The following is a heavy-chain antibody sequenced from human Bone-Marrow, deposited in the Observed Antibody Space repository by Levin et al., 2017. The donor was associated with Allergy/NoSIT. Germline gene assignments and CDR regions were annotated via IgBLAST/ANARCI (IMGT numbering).Heavy chain of an antibody. D-gene: IGHD1-26*01. V-gene: IGHV4-61*08. CDR2: IFYGGTT. J-gene: IGHJ4*02. Sequence: SQTLSLTCSVSGASVHSGAYYWSWIRQPPGKGLEWIGYIFYGGTTNYNPSLKRRVTMSLDTSNNRFSLKVNSVSAADTAVYYCASSPGGGSYPYFFDSWGQGALLTVSS. CDR3: ASSPGGGSYPYFFDS. CDR1: GASVHSGAYY.